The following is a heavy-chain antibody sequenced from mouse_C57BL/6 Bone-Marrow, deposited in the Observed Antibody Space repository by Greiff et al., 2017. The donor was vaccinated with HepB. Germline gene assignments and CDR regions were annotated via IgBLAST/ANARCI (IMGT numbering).Heavy chain of an antibody. Sequence: DVMLVESGGGLVQPGGSLSLSCAASGFTFTDYYMSWVRQPPGKALEWLGFIRNKANGYTTEYSASVKGRFTISRDNSQSILYLQMNALRAEDSATYYCARSSYYYSWFAYWGQGTLVTVSA. J-gene: IGHJ3*01. CDR2: IRNKANGYTT. CDR3: ARSSYYYSWFAY. V-gene: IGHV7-3*01. CDR1: GFTFTDYY. D-gene: IGHD1-1*01.